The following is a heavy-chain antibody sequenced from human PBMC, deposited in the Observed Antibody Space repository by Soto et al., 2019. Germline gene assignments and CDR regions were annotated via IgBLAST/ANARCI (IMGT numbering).Heavy chain of an antibody. D-gene: IGHD1-26*01. V-gene: IGHV1-69*06. J-gene: IGHJ4*02. CDR3: TRGGCIGSYFDY. CDR1: GGTFGNHG. Sequence: SVKVSCKVSGGTFGNHGINWVRQAPGQGPEWMGGIIPIFGTGNYAQKFQGRVRITADKSTSTIYMELSSLRSEDTAVYYCTRGGCIGSYFDYWGQGTLVTVSS. CDR2: IIPIFGTG.